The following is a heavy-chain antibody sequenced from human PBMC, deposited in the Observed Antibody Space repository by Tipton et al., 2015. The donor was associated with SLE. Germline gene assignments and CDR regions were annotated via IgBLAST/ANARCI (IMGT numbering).Heavy chain of an antibody. J-gene: IGHJ4*02. D-gene: IGHD4-17*01. Sequence: QLVQSGAEVKKPGASVKVSCKASGYTFTSYYMHWVRQAPGQGLEWMGIINPSGGSTSYAQKFQGRVTMTRDTSTSTAYMEVRSLSSDDPAGYYWARASGYGYYFDYWGLGTLVTVSS. CDR2: INPSGGST. CDR1: GYTFTSYY. CDR3: ARASGYGYYFDY. V-gene: IGHV1-46*01.